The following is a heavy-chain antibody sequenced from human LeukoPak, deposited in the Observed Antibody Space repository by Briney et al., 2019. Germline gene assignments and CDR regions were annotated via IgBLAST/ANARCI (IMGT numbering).Heavy chain of an antibody. D-gene: IGHD1-1*01. J-gene: IGHJ4*02. CDR2: ISYDGKKV. CDR3: AERLPFTG. CDR1: GFVFRSYA. Sequence: GSSLRLSCEASGFVFRSYAMHWVRHVPGKGLEWVALISYDGKKVFYADYVKGRFTVSRDNSKNTLYLQMNSLRAEDTAVYYCAERLPFTGWGQGTLVTVSS. V-gene: IGHV3-30*04.